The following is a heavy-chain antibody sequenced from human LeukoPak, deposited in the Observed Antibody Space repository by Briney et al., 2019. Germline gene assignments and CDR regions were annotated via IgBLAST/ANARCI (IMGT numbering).Heavy chain of an antibody. Sequence: SVKVSCKASGGTFSSYAISWVRQAPGQGLEWMGGIIPIFGTANYAQKFQGRVTITTDESTSTAYMELSSLRSEDTAVYYCASHETTYYYDSSGCGQAFDIWGQGTMVTVSS. CDR1: GGTFSSYA. D-gene: IGHD3-22*01. V-gene: IGHV1-69*05. CDR2: IIPIFGTA. CDR3: ASHETTYYYDSSGCGQAFDI. J-gene: IGHJ3*02.